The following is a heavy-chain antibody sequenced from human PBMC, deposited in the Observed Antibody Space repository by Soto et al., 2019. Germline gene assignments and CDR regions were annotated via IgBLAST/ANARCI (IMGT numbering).Heavy chain of an antibody. CDR3: ARDPAYYYDSSGYSP. CDR1: GYTFTGYY. J-gene: IGHJ5*02. V-gene: IGHV1-2*02. D-gene: IGHD3-22*01. CDR2: INSNSGGT. Sequence: ASVKVSCKASGYTFTGYYMHWVRQAPGQGLEWMGWINSNSGGTNYAQKFQGRVTMTRDTSISTAYMELSRLRSDDTAVYYCARDPAYYYDSSGYSPWGQGTLVTVSS.